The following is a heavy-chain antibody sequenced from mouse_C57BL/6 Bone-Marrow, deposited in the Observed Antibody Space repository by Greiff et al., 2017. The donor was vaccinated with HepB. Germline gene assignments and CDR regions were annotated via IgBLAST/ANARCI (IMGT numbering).Heavy chain of an antibody. CDR2: IDPSDSYT. V-gene: IGHV1-69*01. Sequence: VQLKQPGAELVMPGASVKLSCKASGYTFTSYWMHWVKQRPGQGLEWIGEIDPSDSYTNYNQKFKGKSTLTVDKSSSTAYMQLSSLTSEDSAVYYCARAISKAMDYWGQGTSVTVSS. CDR1: GYTFTSYW. J-gene: IGHJ4*01. CDR3: ARAISKAMDY.